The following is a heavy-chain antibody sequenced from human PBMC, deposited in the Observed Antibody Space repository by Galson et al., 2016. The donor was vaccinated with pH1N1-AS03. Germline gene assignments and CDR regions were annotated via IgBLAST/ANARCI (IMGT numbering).Heavy chain of an antibody. D-gene: IGHD6-19*01. J-gene: IGHJ4*02. V-gene: IGHV4-59*01. CDR3: ARTGSNGWYYFDS. Sequence: EWIGCVYYSGTPTYTPSLKSQVTISVDTSKNQFSLKLSSVTAADTAVYFCARTGSNGWYYFDSWGQGALVTVSS. CDR2: VYYSGTP.